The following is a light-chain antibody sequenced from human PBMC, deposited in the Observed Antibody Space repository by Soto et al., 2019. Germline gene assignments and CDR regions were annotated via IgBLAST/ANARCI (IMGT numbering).Light chain of an antibody. J-gene: IGLJ3*02. CDR1: SSDVGTYNY. V-gene: IGLV2-14*01. CDR2: DVS. CDR3: SSYTTSNTQV. Sequence: QSVLTQPASVSGSPGQSITISCTGTSSDVGTYNYVSWYQHRPGKAPKLMIYDVSYRPSGVSNRFSGSKSANTASLTISGLQAVDEADYYCSSYTTSNTQVFGGGTKLTVL.